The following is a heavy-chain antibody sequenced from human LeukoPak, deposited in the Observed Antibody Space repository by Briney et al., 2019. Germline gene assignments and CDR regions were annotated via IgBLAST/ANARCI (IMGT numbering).Heavy chain of an antibody. CDR2: IIPIFGTA. CDR1: GGTFSSYA. CDR3: ARASNDHGDYQYFQH. Sequence: GASVKVSCKASGGTFSSYAISWVRQAPGQGLEWMGGIIPIFGTANYAQKFQGRVTITADKSTSTAYMELSSLRSEDTAVYYCARASNDHGDYQYFQHWGQGTLVTVSS. J-gene: IGHJ1*01. D-gene: IGHD4-17*01. V-gene: IGHV1-69*06.